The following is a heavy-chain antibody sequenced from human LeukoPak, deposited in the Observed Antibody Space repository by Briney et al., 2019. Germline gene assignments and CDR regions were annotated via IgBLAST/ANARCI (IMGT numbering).Heavy chain of an antibody. CDR3: ARAAMVTTSILDYYYYGMDV. Sequence: SETLSLTCTVSGGSINNYYWSWIRQPPGKELEWIGYIYYSGSTSYNPSLKSRVTISVDTSKNQFSLKLSSVTAADTAVYYCARAAMVTTSILDYYYYGMDVWGPGTTVTVSS. J-gene: IGHJ6*02. CDR1: GGSINNYY. V-gene: IGHV4-59*01. D-gene: IGHD4-17*01. CDR2: IYYSGST.